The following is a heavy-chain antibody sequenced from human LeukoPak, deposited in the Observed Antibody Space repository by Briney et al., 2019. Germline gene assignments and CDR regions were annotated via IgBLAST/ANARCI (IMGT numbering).Heavy chain of an antibody. Sequence: SETLSLTCTVSGSSISSYYWSWIRQPPGKGLEWIGYISYSGSTNYNPSLKSRVTISVDTSKNQFSLNLSSVTAADTATYYCATEKMIRGVRDHFDHWGQGTLVTVSS. CDR2: ISYSGST. CDR1: GSSISSYY. CDR3: ATEKMIRGVRDHFDH. V-gene: IGHV4-59*12. D-gene: IGHD3-10*01. J-gene: IGHJ4*02.